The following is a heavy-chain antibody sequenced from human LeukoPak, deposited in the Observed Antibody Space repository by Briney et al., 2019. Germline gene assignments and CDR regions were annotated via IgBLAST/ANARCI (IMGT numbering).Heavy chain of an antibody. J-gene: IGHJ4*02. Sequence: GGSLRLSCAVYGFTFSNTWMSWVRHAQGEGLEWDGRIKSKTAGGTTDYAAPVKGRFTISRDDSKNTLYLQMNSLKTEDTAVYYCTTELSYYDILTGSYYFDYWGQGTLVTVSS. V-gene: IGHV3-15*01. CDR1: GFTFSNTW. CDR2: IKSKTAGGTT. D-gene: IGHD3-9*01. CDR3: TTELSYYDILTGSYYFDY.